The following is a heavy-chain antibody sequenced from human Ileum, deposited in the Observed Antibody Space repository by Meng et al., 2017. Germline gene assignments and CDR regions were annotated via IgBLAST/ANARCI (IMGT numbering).Heavy chain of an antibody. CDR2: IFQSGST. D-gene: IGHD1-14*01. V-gene: IGHV4-4*02. J-gene: IGHJ4*02. CDR3: AKAAAYNLDI. Sequence: VHSQDAGPGLVRPSGTLSLTCAVSGVSISSAIWWGWVRQPPGKGLEWIGEIFQSGSTNYNPSLKSRVSISVDKSKNHLSLSLSSVTAADTAVYYCAKAAAYNLDIWGQGALVTVSS. CDR1: GVSISSAIW.